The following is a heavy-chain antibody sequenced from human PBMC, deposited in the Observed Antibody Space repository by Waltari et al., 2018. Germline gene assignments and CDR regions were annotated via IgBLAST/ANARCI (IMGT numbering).Heavy chain of an antibody. J-gene: IGHJ3*02. CDR2: ISSGSSTS. CDR1: GFTFNSYS. Sequence: EVSLVESGGDLVQPGESLRLSCAASGFTFNSYSMTWIRQAPGKGLEWLSYISSGSSTSCYGDSVKGRFTISRDNAKNSLYLRMNSLRAEDTAVYYCARGGYCNSTTCHGSSAFDIWGQGTVVTVSS. D-gene: IGHD2-2*01. CDR3: ARGGYCNSTTCHGSSAFDI. V-gene: IGHV3-48*01.